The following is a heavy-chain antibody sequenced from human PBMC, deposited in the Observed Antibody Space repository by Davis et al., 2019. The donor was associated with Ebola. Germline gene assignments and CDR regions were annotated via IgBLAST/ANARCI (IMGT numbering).Heavy chain of an antibody. Sequence: SETLSLTCTVSGGSISSGTYYWNWIRQPPGKGLEWIAYIHYSGNTKYNPSLQSRVVSSIDTSKKQFFLQLSSVTAADTAVYYCARGRGQHAYDFPSSRFDSWGQGTLVTVSS. CDR2: IHYSGNT. J-gene: IGHJ4*02. CDR1: GGSISSGTYY. D-gene: IGHD3/OR15-3a*01. V-gene: IGHV4-61*01. CDR3: ARGRGQHAYDFPSSRFDS.